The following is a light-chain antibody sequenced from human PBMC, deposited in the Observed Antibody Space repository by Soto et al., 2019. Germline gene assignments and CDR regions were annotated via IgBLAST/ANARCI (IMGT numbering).Light chain of an antibody. J-gene: IGKJ1*01. CDR2: AAS. V-gene: IGKV1-17*01. CDR3: LQHYSYLWT. CDR1: QDIGNN. Sequence: DIQMTHSPSSLSASVGDRVTITCRASQDIGNNLGWYQQKPGNAPRRLIYAASSLQSGVPSRFSGSGSGTEFTLTISSLQPEDFATYYCLQHYSYLWTFGQGTKV.